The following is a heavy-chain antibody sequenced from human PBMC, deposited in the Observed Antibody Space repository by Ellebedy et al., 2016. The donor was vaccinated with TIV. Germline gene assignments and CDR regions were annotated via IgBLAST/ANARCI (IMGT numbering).Heavy chain of an antibody. CDR2: IYHSGST. D-gene: IGHD3-10*01. CDR3: ARWFGELLYVRWFDP. J-gene: IGHJ5*02. CDR1: GGSISRSSHY. Sequence: SETLSLTCTVSGGSISRSSHYWGWIRQPPEKGLEWIGSIYHSGSTYYNPSLKSRVPISVDTSKNTFSLGLSSVTAADTAVYYCARWFGELLYVRWFDPWGQGTLVTVSS. V-gene: IGHV4-39*01.